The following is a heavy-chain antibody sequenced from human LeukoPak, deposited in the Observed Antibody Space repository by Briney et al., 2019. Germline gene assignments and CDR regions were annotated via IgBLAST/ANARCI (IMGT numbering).Heavy chain of an antibody. J-gene: IGHJ3*02. D-gene: IGHD6-19*01. V-gene: IGHV1-3*01. CDR1: GYTFTSYA. CDR2: INAGNGNT. CDR3: ARGAPQWLAHDAFDI. Sequence: EASVKVSCTASGYTFTSYAMHWVRQAPGQRLEWMGWINAGNGNTKYSQKFQGRVTITRDTSASTAYMELSSLRSEDTAVYYCARGAPQWLAHDAFDIWGQGTMVTVSS.